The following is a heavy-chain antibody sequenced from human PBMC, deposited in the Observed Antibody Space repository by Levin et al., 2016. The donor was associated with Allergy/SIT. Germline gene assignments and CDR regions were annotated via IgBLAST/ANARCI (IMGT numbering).Heavy chain of an antibody. Sequence: WVRQAPGQGLEWMGWINPNSGGTNYAQKFQGRVTMTRDTSISTAYMELSRLRSDDTAVYYCARDSPVVGGYYYYGMDVWGQGTTVTVSS. CDR3: ARDSPVVGGYYYYGMDV. V-gene: IGHV1-2*02. J-gene: IGHJ6*02. D-gene: IGHD3-16*01. CDR2: INPNSGGT.